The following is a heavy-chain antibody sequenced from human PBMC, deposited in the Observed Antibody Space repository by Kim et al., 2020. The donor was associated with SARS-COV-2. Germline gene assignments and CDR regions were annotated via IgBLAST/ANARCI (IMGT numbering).Heavy chain of an antibody. CDR3: AKDGNSPIFGVGLDYYGMDV. J-gene: IGHJ6*02. Sequence: RFTISRDNSKNTLNLQMNSLRAEDTAVYYCAKDGNSPIFGVGLDYYGMDVWGQGTTVTVSS. D-gene: IGHD3-3*01. V-gene: IGHV3-23*01.